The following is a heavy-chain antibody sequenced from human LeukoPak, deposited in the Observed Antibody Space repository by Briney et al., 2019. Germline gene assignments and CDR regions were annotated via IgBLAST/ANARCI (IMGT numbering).Heavy chain of an antibody. J-gene: IGHJ4*02. CDR2: ISWNSGSI. CDR3: AKALLYKWNGDYFDY. V-gene: IGHV3-9*03. Sequence: GGSLRLSCAASGFTFDDYAMHWVRQAPGKGLEWVSGISWNSGSIGYADSVKGRFTISRDNAKNSLYLQMNSLRAEDMALYYCAKALLYKWNGDYFDYWGQGTLVTVSS. D-gene: IGHD1-20*01. CDR1: GFTFDDYA.